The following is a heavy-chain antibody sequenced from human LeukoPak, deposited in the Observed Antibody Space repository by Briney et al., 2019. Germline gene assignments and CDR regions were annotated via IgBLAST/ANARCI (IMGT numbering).Heavy chain of an antibody. CDR3: ATSSLDY. CDR1: GFTFSSYA. V-gene: IGHV3-64*01. D-gene: IGHD6-6*01. CDR2: ISSNGGST. J-gene: IGHJ4*02. Sequence: GGSLRLSCAASGFTFSSYAMYWVRQAPGKGLECVSTISSNGGSTSYANPVKGRFTISRDNSQNTLYLQMGSLRADDMAVYYCATSSLDYWGQGTLVTVSS.